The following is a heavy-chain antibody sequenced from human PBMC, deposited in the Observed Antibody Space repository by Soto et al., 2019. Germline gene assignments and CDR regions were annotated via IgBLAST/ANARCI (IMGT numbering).Heavy chain of an antibody. CDR1: GGSISSRSYF. J-gene: IGHJ4*02. Sequence: PSETLSLTCTVSGGSISSRSYFWGWIRQPPGKGLEWIGNIHYRGSTYYNASLKSRVTISVDTSKNHFSLNLRSVTAADSAVYSCAMGLGYYFDSWGQGMLVTVSS. V-gene: IGHV4-39*01. CDR3: AMGLGYYFDS. D-gene: IGHD1-26*01. CDR2: IHYRGST.